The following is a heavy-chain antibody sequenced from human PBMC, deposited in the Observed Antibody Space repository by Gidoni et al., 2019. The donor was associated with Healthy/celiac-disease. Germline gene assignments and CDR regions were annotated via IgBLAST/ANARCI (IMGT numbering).Heavy chain of an antibody. CDR1: GYTFTSYC. V-gene: IGHV1-18*01. J-gene: IGHJ5*02. CDR2: ISAYNGNT. Sequence: QVQLVQSGAELKKPGASVKVSCKASGYTFTSYCISWVRQAPGQGLGWRGWISAYNGNTNYAQNLQGRVTMTTDTSTSTAYMELRSLRSDDTAVYYCARDELVVPFDPWGQGTLVTVSS. CDR3: ARDELVVPFDP. D-gene: IGHD2-15*01.